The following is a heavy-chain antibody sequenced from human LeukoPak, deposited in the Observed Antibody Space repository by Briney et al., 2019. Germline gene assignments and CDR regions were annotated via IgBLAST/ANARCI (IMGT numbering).Heavy chain of an antibody. V-gene: IGHV6-1*01. CDR1: VDSVSSNSAA. CDR2: TYYRSKWYN. CDR3: AREIAAAGVFDY. Sequence: SQTHSLTCAISVDSVSSNSAAWKWIRQSPSRGLEWLGRTYYRSKWYNDYAVSVKSRITINPDTSKNQLSLHLNSVTPEDTAVYYCAREIAAAGVFDYWGQGTLVTVSS. J-gene: IGHJ4*02. D-gene: IGHD6-13*01.